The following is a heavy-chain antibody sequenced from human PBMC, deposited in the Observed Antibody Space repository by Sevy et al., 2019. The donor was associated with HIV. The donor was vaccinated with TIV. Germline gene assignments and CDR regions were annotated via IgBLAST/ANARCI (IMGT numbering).Heavy chain of an antibody. CDR1: GGSISISSYY. V-gene: IGHV4-39*01. CDR2: FYYSEST. J-gene: IGHJ4*01. D-gene: IGHD6-19*01. Sequence: SETLSLTCTVSGGSISISSYYWGWIRQPSGKGLEWIGSFYYSESTYYNPSLKSRVTISVDTSKNQFSLKLCSVTAADTAVYYCARAFRAVAGSYYFDYWGHGTLVTVSS. CDR3: ARAFRAVAGSYYFDY.